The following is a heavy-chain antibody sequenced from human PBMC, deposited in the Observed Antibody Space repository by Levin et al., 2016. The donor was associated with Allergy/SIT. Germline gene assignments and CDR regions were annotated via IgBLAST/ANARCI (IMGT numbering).Heavy chain of an antibody. CDR2: IKQDGSEK. CDR3: ARDALIYGSGRMSY. J-gene: IGHJ4*02. V-gene: IGHV3-7*01. D-gene: IGHD3-10*01. Sequence: GGSLRLSCAASGFTFSSYWMSWVRQAPGKGLEWVANIKQDGSEKYYVDSVKGRFTISRDNAKNSVYVQMNSLRAEDTAVYYCARDALIYGSGRMSYWGQGTLVTVSS. CDR1: GFTFSSYW.